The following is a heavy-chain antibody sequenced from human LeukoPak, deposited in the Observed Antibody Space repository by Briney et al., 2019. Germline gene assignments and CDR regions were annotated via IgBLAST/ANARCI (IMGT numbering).Heavy chain of an antibody. D-gene: IGHD5-12*01. J-gene: IGHJ4*02. Sequence: ASVRVSCKVSGHTLNELSMHWVRQAPRKGLEGMGGFDPEDGETIYAQKFKGRVTMSEETSTDTAYMELSSLRSEDTAVYYCATDRGSCYDWNYCGQRTLVTVSS. CDR3: ATDRGSCYDWNY. CDR2: FDPEDGET. CDR1: GHTLNELS. V-gene: IGHV1-24*01.